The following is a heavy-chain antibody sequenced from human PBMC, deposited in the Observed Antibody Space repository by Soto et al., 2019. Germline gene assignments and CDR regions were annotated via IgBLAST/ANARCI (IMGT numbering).Heavy chain of an antibody. CDR2: INAGNGNT. CDR3: ARDPNDSSAYYHHYYYGMDV. D-gene: IGHD3-22*01. V-gene: IGHV1-3*01. CDR1: GYTFTSYG. J-gene: IGHJ6*02. Sequence: VASVKVSCKASGYTFTSYGIHWVRQAPGQRLEWTGWINAGNGNTKYSEKFQGRVTITRDTSASTAYLELSSLRSEDTAVYYCARDPNDSSAYYHHYYYGMDVWGQGTTVTVS.